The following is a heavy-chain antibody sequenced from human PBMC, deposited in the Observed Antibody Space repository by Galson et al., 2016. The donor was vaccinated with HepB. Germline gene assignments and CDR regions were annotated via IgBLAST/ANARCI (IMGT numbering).Heavy chain of an antibody. D-gene: IGHD1-26*01. J-gene: IGHJ4*02. V-gene: IGHV3-30*03. CDR2: ISYDEARK. Sequence: SLRLSCAASGFSFSDYWMHWVRQAPGKGLEWVAAISYDEARKEYAGSVKARFTISRDDSKNTVHLQMSSLRPEDTAVYYCVSGIVGTANRDYWGQGILVTVAS. CDR1: GFSFSDYW. CDR3: VSGIVGTANRDY.